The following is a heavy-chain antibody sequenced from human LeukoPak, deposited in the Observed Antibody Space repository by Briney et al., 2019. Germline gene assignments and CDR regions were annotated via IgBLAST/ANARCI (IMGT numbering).Heavy chain of an antibody. V-gene: IGHV1-2*02. Sequence: ASVTVSCKASGYTFTGYRIHWVRQAPGQGLEWMGWINPNSGGTNSAQKFQGRVTMTRDTSISTAYMELSRLRSDDTAVYYCVRERYSSSWYFDYWGQGTLVTVSS. CDR2: INPNSGGT. CDR3: VRERYSSSWYFDY. D-gene: IGHD6-13*01. J-gene: IGHJ4*02. CDR1: GYTFTGYR.